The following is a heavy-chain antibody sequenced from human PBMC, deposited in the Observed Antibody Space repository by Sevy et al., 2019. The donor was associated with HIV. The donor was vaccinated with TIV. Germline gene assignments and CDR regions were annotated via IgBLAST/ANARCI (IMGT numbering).Heavy chain of an antibody. CDR3: ARHSPGHYGVDV. Sequence: GGSLRLSCAGSGLSVSDNYMNWVRQAPGKGLEWVSVIYSGSSTYYADSVKGRFTISRDNSKNTLFLQMNSLRAEDTAVYFCARHSPGHYGVDVWGQGTTVTVSS. J-gene: IGHJ6*02. V-gene: IGHV3-66*04. CDR1: GLSVSDNY. CDR2: IYSGSST. D-gene: IGHD6-19*01.